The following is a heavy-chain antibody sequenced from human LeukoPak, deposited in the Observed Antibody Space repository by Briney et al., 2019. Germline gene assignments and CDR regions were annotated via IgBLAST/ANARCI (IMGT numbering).Heavy chain of an antibody. D-gene: IGHD5-24*01. CDR3: ARASIPRDGYTGTDAFDI. V-gene: IGHV3-21*01. J-gene: IGHJ3*02. Sequence: GGSLRLSCAASGFTFSSYSMNWVRQAPGKGLEWVSSFSSSSSYIYYADSVKGRFTISRDNAKNSLYLQMNSLRAEDTAVYYCARASIPRDGYTGTDAFDIWGQGTMVTVSS. CDR2: FSSSSSYI. CDR1: GFTFSSYS.